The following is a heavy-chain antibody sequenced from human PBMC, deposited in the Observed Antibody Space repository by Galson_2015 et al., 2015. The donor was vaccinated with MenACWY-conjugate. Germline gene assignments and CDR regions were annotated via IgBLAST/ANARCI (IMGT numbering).Heavy chain of an antibody. D-gene: IGHD2-15*01. CDR1: GFVFSDYC. Sequence: SLRLSCAASGFVFSDYCMHWVRHVPGQGLECVSRICAGGISIMYGDSVRGRFTISRDDAENTLYLQMDGLRVDDTAVYFCVRGSIGWRGMDIWGQGTTVTVSS. J-gene: IGHJ6*02. CDR2: ICAGGISI. V-gene: IGHV3-74*03. CDR3: VRGSIGWRGMDI.